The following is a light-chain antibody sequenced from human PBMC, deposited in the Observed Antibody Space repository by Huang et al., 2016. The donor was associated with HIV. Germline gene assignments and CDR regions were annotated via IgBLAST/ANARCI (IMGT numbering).Light chain of an antibody. Sequence: EIEMTQSPVTLSVSPGESATLSCRASQSVSSNLAWYQQKPGQAPRLLIYGASTRATGIPARFSGSGSGTDFTLTISSLQSEDFAVYYCQQYNNWPRGTFGQGTKVDIK. V-gene: IGKV3-15*01. CDR2: GAS. CDR3: QQYNNWPRGT. CDR1: QSVSSN. J-gene: IGKJ1*01.